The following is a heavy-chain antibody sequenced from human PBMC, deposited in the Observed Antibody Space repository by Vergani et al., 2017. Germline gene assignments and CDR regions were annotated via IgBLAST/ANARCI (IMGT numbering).Heavy chain of an antibody. CDR1: GGSISSSSYY. V-gene: IGHV4-39*07. Sequence: QLQLQESGPGLVKPSETLSLTCTVSGGSISSSSYYWGWIRQPPGKGLEWIGSIYYSGSTYYNPSLKSRVTISVDTSKNQFSLKLSSVTAADTAVYYCARGRWGRGYCSSTSCSYFDYWGQGTLVTVSS. J-gene: IGHJ4*02. CDR3: ARGRWGRGYCSSTSCSYFDY. CDR2: IYYSGST. D-gene: IGHD2-2*01.